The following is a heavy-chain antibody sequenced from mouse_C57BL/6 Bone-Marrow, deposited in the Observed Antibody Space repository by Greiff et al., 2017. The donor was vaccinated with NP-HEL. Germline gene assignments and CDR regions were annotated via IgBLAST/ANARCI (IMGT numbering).Heavy chain of an antibody. V-gene: IGHV5-17*01. CDR1: GFTFSDYG. J-gene: IGHJ3*01. D-gene: IGHD2-3*01. Sequence: EVQVVESRGGLVKPGGSLKLSCAASGFTFSDYGMHWVRQAPEKGLEWVAYISSGSSTIYYADTVKGRFTISRDNAKNTLFLQMTSLRSEDTAMYYCARPGGYYIWFAYWGQGTLVTVSA. CDR3: ARPGGYYIWFAY. CDR2: ISSGSSTI.